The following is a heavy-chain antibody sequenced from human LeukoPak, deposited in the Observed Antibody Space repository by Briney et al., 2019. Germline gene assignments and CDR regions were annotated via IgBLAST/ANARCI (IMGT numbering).Heavy chain of an antibody. D-gene: IGHD2-2*03. V-gene: IGHV3-23*01. CDR1: GFTFSTYA. CDR2: ISGSGGST. Sequence: GGSLRLSCAASGFTFSTYAMSWVRQAPGKGLEWVSTISGSGGSTYYADSVKGRFTISRDNSKNTLYLQMNSLRAEDMAIYSCAKGGYSTWFDPWGQGTLVTVSS. J-gene: IGHJ5*02. CDR3: AKGGYSTWFDP.